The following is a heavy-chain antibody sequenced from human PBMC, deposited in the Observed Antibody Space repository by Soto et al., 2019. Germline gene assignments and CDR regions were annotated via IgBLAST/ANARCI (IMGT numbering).Heavy chain of an antibody. CDR3: ARAWIHYDFWSGYLEGINWFDP. CDR2: MNPNSGNT. J-gene: IGHJ5*02. V-gene: IGHV1-8*01. CDR1: GYTFTSYD. Sequence: GASVTVYCPASGYTFTSYDINWVRQENGQGLEWMGWMNPNSGNTGYAQKFQGRVTMTRNTSISTAYMELSSLRSEDTAVYYCARAWIHYDFWSGYLEGINWFDPWGQGTLVTVSS. D-gene: IGHD3-3*01.